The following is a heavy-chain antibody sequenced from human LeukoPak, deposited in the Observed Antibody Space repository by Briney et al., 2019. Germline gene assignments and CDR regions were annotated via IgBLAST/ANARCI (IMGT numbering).Heavy chain of an antibody. Sequence: SETLSLTCTVSGGSISSGGYYWSWIRQHPGKGLEWIGYIYYGGSTYYNPSLKSRVTISVDTSKNQFSLKLSSVTAADTAVYYCARVILVSHQVDYWGQGTLVTVSS. V-gene: IGHV4-31*03. CDR3: ARVILVSHQVDY. CDR1: GGSISSGGYY. J-gene: IGHJ4*02. D-gene: IGHD3-9*01. CDR2: IYYGGST.